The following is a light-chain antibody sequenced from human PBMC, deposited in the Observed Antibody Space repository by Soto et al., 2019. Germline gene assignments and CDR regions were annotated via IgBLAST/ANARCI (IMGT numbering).Light chain of an antibody. CDR2: EVS. CDR1: SSDVGGYNY. CDR3: ASYASSVTYV. V-gene: IGLV2-14*01. Sequence: QSVLTQPASVSGSPGQSITISCTGTSSDVGGYNYVSWYQLHPGKAPKLMIREVSERPSGVSNRFSGSKSGNTASLTISGLQAEDEADYYCASYASSVTYVFGSGTKVTVL. J-gene: IGLJ1*01.